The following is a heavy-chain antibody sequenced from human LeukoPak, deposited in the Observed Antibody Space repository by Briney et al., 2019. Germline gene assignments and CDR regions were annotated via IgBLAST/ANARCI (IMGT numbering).Heavy chain of an antibody. CDR3: ARGETSVTSYLQP. D-gene: IGHD4-17*01. V-gene: IGHV3-48*02. CDR2: ISTSSSRI. CDR1: GFSFSSYS. Sequence: PGGSLRLSRAASGFSFSSYSMNWVRQAPAKGRECVSFISTSSSRIYYADSVKGRFTISRDNAKNSLYLQMDSLRDEDTAVYYCARGETSVTSYLQPWGQGTLVTVSS. J-gene: IGHJ5*02.